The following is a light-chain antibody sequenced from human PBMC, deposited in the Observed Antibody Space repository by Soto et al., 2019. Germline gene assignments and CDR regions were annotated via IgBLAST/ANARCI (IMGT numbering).Light chain of an antibody. J-gene: IGKJ1*01. V-gene: IGKV1-39*01. CDR1: QAIRTA. CDR3: QQTYGTPPT. Sequence: DFQMTQSPSSLSASVGDRVTITCRASQAIRTALGWYQQKPGKAPNLLIYGASTLQGGVPSRFSGSGSATDFTLTISSLQHEDFATYYCQQTYGTPPTFGQGTKVDIK. CDR2: GAS.